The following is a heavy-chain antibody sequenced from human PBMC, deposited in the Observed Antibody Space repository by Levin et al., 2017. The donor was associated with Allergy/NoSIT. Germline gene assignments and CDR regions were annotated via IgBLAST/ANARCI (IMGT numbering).Heavy chain of an antibody. J-gene: IGHJ6*03. Sequence: SQTLSLTCAVSGGSISSGGYSWSWIRQPPGKGLEWIGYIYHSGSTYYNPSLKSRVTISVDRSKNQFSLKLSSVTAADTAVYYCARAPHLFPTAYYYYMDGWGKGTTVTVSS. CDR1: GGSISSGGYS. D-gene: IGHD4-17*01. CDR3: ARAPHLFPTAYYYYMDG. CDR2: IYHSGST. V-gene: IGHV4-30-2*01.